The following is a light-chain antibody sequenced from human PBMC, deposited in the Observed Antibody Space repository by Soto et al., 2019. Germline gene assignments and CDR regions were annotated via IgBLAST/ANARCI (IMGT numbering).Light chain of an antibody. CDR3: CSYADGSTYV. Sequence: QSALTQPASVSGSPGQSITISCTGTSSDLGSRNLVSWYQQHPGKAPKLMIYEGSKRPSGVSNRFSGTKSGNTASLTISGLQAEDEAGYYCCSYADGSTYVFGTGTKVTVL. CDR1: SSDLGSRNL. J-gene: IGLJ1*01. CDR2: EGS. V-gene: IGLV2-23*01.